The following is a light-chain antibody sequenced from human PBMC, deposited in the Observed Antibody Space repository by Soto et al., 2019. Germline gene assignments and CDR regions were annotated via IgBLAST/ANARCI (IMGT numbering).Light chain of an antibody. CDR3: YHYHLLPPRT. CDR1: QDISNS. V-gene: IGKV1-33*01. CDR2: DAS. J-gene: IGKJ1*01. Sequence: DIQMTQSPSSLSASVGDKITITCQASQDISNSLNWYQQKPGKAPKLLIYDASNLETGVPSRFSGSESGTDFTPTISSMQPEDIGTYFGYHYHLLPPRTFRPGTNVEI.